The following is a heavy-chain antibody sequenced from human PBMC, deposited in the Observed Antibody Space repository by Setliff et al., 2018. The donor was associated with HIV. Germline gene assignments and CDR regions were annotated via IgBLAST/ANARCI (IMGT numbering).Heavy chain of an antibody. D-gene: IGHD6-13*01. CDR2: INYSGST. CDR1: GGSISSHY. Sequence: SETLSLTCTVSGGSISSHYWNWIRRPPGKGLEWIGSINYSGSTNYDPSLKGRVTISVDTSKNQFSLKLRSVTAADTAVYYCARDGYSSSWYGLRVSGFDYWGQGTLVTVS. CDR3: ARDGYSSSWYGLRVSGFDY. V-gene: IGHV4-59*11. J-gene: IGHJ4*02.